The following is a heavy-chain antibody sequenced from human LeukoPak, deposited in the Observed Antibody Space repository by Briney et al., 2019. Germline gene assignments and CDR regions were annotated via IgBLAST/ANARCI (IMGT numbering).Heavy chain of an antibody. CDR2: MDPTGSQK. D-gene: IGHD1-1*01. J-gene: IGHJ4*02. CDR3: AIWKSGNY. Sequence: PGGSLRLSCADSQFTFNGSWMNWVRQAPGKGLEWVANMDPTGSQKRYEDSVRGRFTISQDNPGASLYLDMHSLRAEDTAIYYCAIWKSGNYWGQGTLVTVSS. CDR1: QFTFNGSW. V-gene: IGHV3-7*01.